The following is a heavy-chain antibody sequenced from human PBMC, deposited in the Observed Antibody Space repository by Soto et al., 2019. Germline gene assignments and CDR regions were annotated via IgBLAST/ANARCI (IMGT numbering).Heavy chain of an antibody. D-gene: IGHD3-9*01. V-gene: IGHV3-30*18. Sequence: HPGGSLRLSCAASGFIFSNYGMNWVRQAPGKGLEWVAVISYDGTNQYYAESVKGRFIISRDNSKNTLYLQMNSLRVEDTAVYYCANLDDFDLNTSGPGFEYWGQGTLVTVSS. CDR1: GFIFSNYG. CDR3: ANLDDFDLNTSGPGFEY. J-gene: IGHJ4*02. CDR2: ISYDGTNQ.